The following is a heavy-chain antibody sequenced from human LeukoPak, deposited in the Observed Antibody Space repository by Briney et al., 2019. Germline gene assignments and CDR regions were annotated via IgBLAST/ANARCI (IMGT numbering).Heavy chain of an antibody. J-gene: IGHJ5*02. CDR2: IYHSGST. CDR3: ARDRDPGYDFWSGYYFNWFDP. Sequence: PSETLSLTCTVSGGSISSGSYYWSWIRQPPGKGLEWIGSIYHSGSTYYNPSLKSRVTISVDTSKNQFSLKLSSVTAADAAVYYCARDRDPGYDFWSGYYFNWFDPWGQGTLVTVSS. D-gene: IGHD3-3*01. CDR1: GGSISSGSYY. V-gene: IGHV4-39*07.